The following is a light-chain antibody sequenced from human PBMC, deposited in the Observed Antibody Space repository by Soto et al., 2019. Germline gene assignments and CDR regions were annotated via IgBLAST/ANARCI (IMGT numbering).Light chain of an antibody. CDR2: GAS. V-gene: IGKV3-15*01. J-gene: IGKJ1*01. CDR1: QSVSSN. CDR3: QQYGTSVWT. Sequence: IVRTQSPATLSVSPGERATLSCRASQSVSSNLAWYQQKPGQAPRLLIYGASTSATGIPARFSGSGSGTEFTLTISSLQSEYFAVYYCQQYGTSVWTFGQGTKVDIK.